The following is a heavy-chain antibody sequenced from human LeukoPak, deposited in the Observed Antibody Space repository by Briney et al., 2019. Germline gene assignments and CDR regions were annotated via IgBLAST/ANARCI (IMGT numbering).Heavy chain of an antibody. V-gene: IGHV4-30-4*08. J-gene: IGHJ5*02. D-gene: IGHD2-2*01. CDR3: ARGSTTEVDGYCSSTSCYWGWFDP. CDR1: GGSISSGDYY. CDR2: IYYSGST. Sequence: PSQTLSLTCTVSGGSISSGDYYWSWIRQPPGKGLEWIAYIYYSGSTYYNPSLKSRLTISIDTSKNQFSLKLSSVTAADTAVYYCARGSTTEVDGYCSSTSCYWGWFDPWGQGTLVTVSS.